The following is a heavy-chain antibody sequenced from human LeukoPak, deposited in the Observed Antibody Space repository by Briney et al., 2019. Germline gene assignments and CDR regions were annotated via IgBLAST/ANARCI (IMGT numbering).Heavy chain of an antibody. J-gene: IGHJ3*01. Sequence: GGSLRLSCVGSGFSLDDYAMHWVRQVPGKGLEWVSSISWDSGNQAYTDSVKGRFTISRDNDKNSLYLQMNGLRPEDTALYYCVKDMGFDLLKDAFHVWGQGTLVTVSS. D-gene: IGHD3-9*01. CDR2: ISWDSGNQ. CDR1: GFSLDDYA. V-gene: IGHV3-9*01. CDR3: VKDMGFDLLKDAFHV.